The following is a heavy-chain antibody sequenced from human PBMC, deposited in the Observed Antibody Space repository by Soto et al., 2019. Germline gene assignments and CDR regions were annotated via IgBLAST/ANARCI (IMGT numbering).Heavy chain of an antibody. CDR2: ISGSGGST. J-gene: IGHJ4*02. D-gene: IGHD6-6*01. Sequence: EVQLLESGGGLVQPGGSPRLSCAASGFTFSSYAMSWVRQAPGKGLEWVSAISGSGGSTYYADSVKGRFTISRDNSKNTLYLHMNSLRAEDTAVYYCAKLEYSSKKGGYWGQGTLVTVSS. V-gene: IGHV3-23*01. CDR1: GFTFSSYA. CDR3: AKLEYSSKKGGY.